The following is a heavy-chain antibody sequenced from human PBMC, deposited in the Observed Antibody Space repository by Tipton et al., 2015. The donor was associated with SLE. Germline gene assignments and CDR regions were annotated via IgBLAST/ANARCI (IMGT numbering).Heavy chain of an antibody. V-gene: IGHV3-23*01. CDR3: AKGGLPYAFDI. CDR2: ISGSGSST. J-gene: IGHJ3*02. Sequence: SLRLSCAASGFTFSSYAVNWVRQTPGKGLEWVSGISGSGSSTYYADSVKGRFTISRDNSKNTLYLQMSSLRAEDTAVYYCAKGGLPYAFDIWGQGTMVTVSS. D-gene: IGHD3-16*01. CDR1: GFTFSSYA.